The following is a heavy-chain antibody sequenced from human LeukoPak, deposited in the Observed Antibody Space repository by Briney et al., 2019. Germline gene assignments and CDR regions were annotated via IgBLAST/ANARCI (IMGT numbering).Heavy chain of an antibody. CDR3: AKYGFFPYYFDY. D-gene: IGHD5-24*01. Sequence: PGGPLNLSCQASGSTFSSSALSWFRQPPGKGLEWVSAISGSGGSSYYADSVKGRFTISRDNFKNTLYLQMNSLRAEDTAVYYCAKYGFFPYYFDYWGQGTLVTVSS. CDR1: GSTFSSSA. J-gene: IGHJ4*02. CDR2: ISGSGGSS. V-gene: IGHV3-23*01.